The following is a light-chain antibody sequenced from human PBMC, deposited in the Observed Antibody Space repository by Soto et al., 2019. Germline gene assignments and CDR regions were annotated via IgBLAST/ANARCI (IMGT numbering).Light chain of an antibody. Sequence: DIQMTQSPSTLSGSVGDRVTITCRASQTISSWLAWYQQNPGKAPKLLIYKASTLKSGVPSRSSGSGSGTEFTLTISSLQPDDFATYYCQHYNSYSEAFGQGTKVDIK. CDR3: QHYNSYSEA. CDR2: KAS. J-gene: IGKJ1*01. V-gene: IGKV1-5*03. CDR1: QTISSW.